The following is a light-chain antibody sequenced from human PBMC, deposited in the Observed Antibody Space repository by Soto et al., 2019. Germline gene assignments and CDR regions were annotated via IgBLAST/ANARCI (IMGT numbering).Light chain of an antibody. Sequence: EIGLTQSPGTLSLSPGESGTLSCRASQTIRTSLAWYQHTPGQGPTLLIDDASNRATGIPARFSGSGSGTDFTLTISSLEPEDFAVYYCQQRGNWPTFTFGPGTKVDIK. CDR1: QTIRTS. V-gene: IGKV3-11*01. CDR3: QQRGNWPTFT. CDR2: DAS. J-gene: IGKJ3*01.